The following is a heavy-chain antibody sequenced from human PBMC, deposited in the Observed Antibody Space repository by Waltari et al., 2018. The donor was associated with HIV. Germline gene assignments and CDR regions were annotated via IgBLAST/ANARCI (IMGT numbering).Heavy chain of an antibody. Sequence: QVQLVQSGSEVKKPGASVTVSCKTSGYTFSGYGISWVRQAPGQGLQWVGWIYPYNGNTHSAQNFQGRVTMTTDTSTSTVYMDLRSLTSDDTAVYYCARDHPDTRAFDIWGQGTVVTVSS. CDR2: IYPYNGNT. V-gene: IGHV1-18*01. CDR1: GYTFSGYG. J-gene: IGHJ3*02. CDR3: ARDHPDTRAFDI.